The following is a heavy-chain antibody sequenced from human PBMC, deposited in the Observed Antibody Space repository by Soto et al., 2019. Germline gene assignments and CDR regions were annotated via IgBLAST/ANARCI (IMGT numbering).Heavy chain of an antibody. J-gene: IGHJ4*02. CDR1: GFSFSTYG. CDR3: TKPRIQLWTFDS. D-gene: IGHD5-18*01. V-gene: IGHV3-33*06. CDR2: IWFDGSIQ. Sequence: PGGSLRLSCAASGFSFSTYGMHWVRQAPGKGLEWVAVIWFDGSIQYYADSVKGRFTISRDNSKNTLSLQMNDLRAEDTAVYYCTKPRIQLWTFDSWGQGTPVTVS.